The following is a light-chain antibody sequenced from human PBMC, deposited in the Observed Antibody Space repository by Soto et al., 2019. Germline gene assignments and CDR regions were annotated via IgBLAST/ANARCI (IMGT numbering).Light chain of an antibody. V-gene: IGKV3-20*01. Sequence: EFVVTQSPGTVSLSPGERATLSCRASQSVSSSYLAWYQQKPGQAPRLLIYGTSSRATAIPDRFSGSGSGRDFTLTISRLEPEDFAVYYCQQYGSSSWTFGQGTKVAIK. CDR1: QSVSSSY. J-gene: IGKJ1*01. CDR3: QQYGSSSWT. CDR2: GTS.